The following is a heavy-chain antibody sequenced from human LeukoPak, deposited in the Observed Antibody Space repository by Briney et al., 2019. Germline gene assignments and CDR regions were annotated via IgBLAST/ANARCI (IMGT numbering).Heavy chain of an antibody. CDR2: VDPEDGET. J-gene: IGHJ4*02. CDR1: GYTFTDYY. V-gene: IGHV1-69-2*01. D-gene: IGHD5-12*01. CDR3: ATDRSIPVATIIGGG. Sequence: ASVKVSCKVSGYTFTDYYMHWVQQAPGKGLEWMGLVDPEDGETIYAEKFQGRVTITADTSTDTAYMELSSLRSEYTAVYYCATDRSIPVATIIGGGWGQGTLVTVSS.